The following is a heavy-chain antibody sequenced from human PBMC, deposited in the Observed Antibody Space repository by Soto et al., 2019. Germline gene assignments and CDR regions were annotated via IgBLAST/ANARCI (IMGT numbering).Heavy chain of an antibody. CDR3: ARGRGGWFINQLLNAFDI. Sequence: SETLSLTCAVDGGSFSGYYWSWIRQPPGKGLEWIGEINHSGSTNYNPALKSRVTISVDTSKNQFSLKLSSVTAADTAVYYCARGRGGWFINQLLNAFDIWGQGTMVTVSS. J-gene: IGHJ3*02. D-gene: IGHD2-2*01. CDR2: INHSGST. CDR1: GGSFSGYY. V-gene: IGHV4-34*01.